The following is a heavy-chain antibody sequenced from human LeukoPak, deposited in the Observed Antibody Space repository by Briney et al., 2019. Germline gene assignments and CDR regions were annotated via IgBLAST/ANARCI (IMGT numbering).Heavy chain of an antibody. Sequence: PSETLSLTCAVYGGSFSGYYWSWIRQPPGKGLEWIGEINHSGSTNYNPSLKSRVTISVDRSKNQFSLKLSSVTAADTAVYYCARGGYCSSTSCYSWFDPWGQGALVTVSS. D-gene: IGHD2-2*02. CDR2: INHSGST. J-gene: IGHJ5*02. CDR1: GGSFSGYY. V-gene: IGHV4-34*01. CDR3: ARGGYCSSTSCYSWFDP.